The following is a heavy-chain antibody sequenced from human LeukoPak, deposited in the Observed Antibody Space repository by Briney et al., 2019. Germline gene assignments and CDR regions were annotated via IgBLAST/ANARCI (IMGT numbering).Heavy chain of an antibody. J-gene: IGHJ5*02. V-gene: IGHV1-69*04. D-gene: IGHD2-15*01. CDR2: IIPIFGIA. CDR3: ARREYCSGGSCYVGDWFDP. Sequence: ASVKVSCKASGGTFSSYAISWVRQAPGQGLEWMGRIIPIFGIANYAQKFQGRVTITADKSTSTAYMELSSLRSEDTAVYYCARREYCSGGSCYVGDWFDPWGQGTLVTVSS. CDR1: GGTFSSYA.